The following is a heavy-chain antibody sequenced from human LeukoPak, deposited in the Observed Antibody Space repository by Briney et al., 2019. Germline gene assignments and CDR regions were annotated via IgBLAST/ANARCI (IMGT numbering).Heavy chain of an antibody. CDR2: IYYSGST. CDR1: GGSISSYY. J-gene: IGHJ4*02. V-gene: IGHV4-59*12. CDR3: ARSRGRAAAASTGFDY. D-gene: IGHD6-25*01. Sequence: SETLSLTCTVSGGSISSYYWSWIRQPPGKGLEWIGYIYYSGSTNYNPSLKSRVTMSLDTSKRQFTLKLTSMTAMDTAVYFCARSRGRAAAASTGFDYWGQGSLVTVSS.